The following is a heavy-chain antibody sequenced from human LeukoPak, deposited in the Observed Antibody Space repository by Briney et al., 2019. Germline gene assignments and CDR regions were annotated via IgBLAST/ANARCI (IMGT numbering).Heavy chain of an antibody. CDR3: ARGGYYGSGNDFRFDP. J-gene: IGHJ5*02. V-gene: IGHV4-59*01. CDR1: GNSISSGYY. CDR2: IHYTGST. Sequence: SETLSLTCTVSGNSISSGYYWSWIRQSPGKGLECIGYIHYTGSTNYNPSLKSRVTISVETSKNQFSLKLKSVTAADTAVYYCARGGYYGSGNDFRFDPWGQGTLVTVSS. D-gene: IGHD3-10*01.